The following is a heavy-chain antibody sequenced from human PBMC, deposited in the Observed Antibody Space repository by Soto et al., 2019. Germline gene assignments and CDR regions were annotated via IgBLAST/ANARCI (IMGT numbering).Heavy chain of an antibody. Sequence: QVLLVQSGAEVKKPGSSVKISCKASGGSFGNSDINWVRQTPGQGLEWLGGLIPVYRTLNYAQKFQGRVTITADASTGTAYRTLSSLASNDTAVYYCATGVIWIGYFTVDSWGQGTRVNVSS. V-gene: IGHV1-69*01. CDR3: ATGVIWIGYFTVDS. CDR2: LIPVYRTL. CDR1: GGSFGNSD. J-gene: IGHJ4*02. D-gene: IGHD3-3*01.